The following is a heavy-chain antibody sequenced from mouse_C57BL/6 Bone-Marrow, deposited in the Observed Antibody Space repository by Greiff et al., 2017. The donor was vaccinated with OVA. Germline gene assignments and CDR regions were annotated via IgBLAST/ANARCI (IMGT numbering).Heavy chain of an antibody. D-gene: IGHD1-1*01. CDR1: GFTFSSYA. CDR2: ISSGGDYI. CDR3: TRGYYGSGYFDY. V-gene: IGHV5-9-1*02. J-gene: IGHJ2*01. Sequence: EVMLVESGDGLVKPGGSLKLSCAASGFTFSSYAMSWVRQTPEKRLEWVAYISSGGDYIYYEDNVKGQFTFSRDNAKNTLYLQMNSLMSEDTAMYYCTRGYYGSGYFDYWGQGTTLTVSS.